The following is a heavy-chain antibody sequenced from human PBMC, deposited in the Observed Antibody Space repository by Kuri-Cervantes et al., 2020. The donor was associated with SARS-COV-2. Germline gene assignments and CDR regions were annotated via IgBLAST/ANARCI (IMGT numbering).Heavy chain of an antibody. J-gene: IGHJ5*02. CDR3: ARHEGVPAAFRLNWFDP. D-gene: IGHD2-2*01. Sequence: SETLSLTCAVSGYSISSGYYWSWIRQPPGKGLEWIGYIYHSGSTYYNPSLKSRVTISVDTSKNQFSLKLSSVTAADTAVYYCARHEGVPAAFRLNWFDPWGQGTLVTVSS. V-gene: IGHV4-38-2*01. CDR1: GYSISSGYY. CDR2: IYHSGST.